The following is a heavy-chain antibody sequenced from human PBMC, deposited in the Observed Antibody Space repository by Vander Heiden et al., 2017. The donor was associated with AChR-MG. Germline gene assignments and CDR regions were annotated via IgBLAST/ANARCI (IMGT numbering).Heavy chain of an antibody. CDR2: IYYSGST. J-gene: IGHJ4*02. Sequence: QLQLQESGPGLVKPSETLSLTCTVPGGSISSSSYYRGWIRKPPGKGLGWIGSIYYSGSTYYNPSLKSRVTISVDTSKNQFSLKLSFVTAADTAVYYCARIMITFGGVIARKTIDYWGQGTLVTVSS. CDR3: ARIMITFGGVIARKTIDY. V-gene: IGHV4-39*01. D-gene: IGHD3-16*02. CDR1: GGSISSSSYY.